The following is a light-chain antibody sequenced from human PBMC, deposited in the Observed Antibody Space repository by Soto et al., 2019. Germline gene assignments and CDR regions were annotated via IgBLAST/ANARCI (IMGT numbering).Light chain of an antibody. CDR3: ATWDYSLTGEV. J-gene: IGLJ2*01. CDR1: SSNIGNNY. CDR2: DNN. V-gene: IGLV1-51*01. Sequence: QSVLTQPPSVSAAPGQKVTISCSGSSSNIGNNYVSWYQQLPGTAPKLLIYDNNKRPSGIPDRFSGSKSGTSGTLDITGLQTGDEADYYCATWDYSLTGEVFGGGTNVTVL.